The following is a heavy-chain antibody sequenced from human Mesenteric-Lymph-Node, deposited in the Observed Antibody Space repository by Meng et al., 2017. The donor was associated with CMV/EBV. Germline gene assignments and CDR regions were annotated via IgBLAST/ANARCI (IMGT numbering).Heavy chain of an antibody. J-gene: IGHJ4*02. CDR3: ARDNHSSSSLTTFFDS. CDR2: IYNNANA. V-gene: IGHV4-31*11. D-gene: IGHD2/OR15-2a*01. Sequence: SETLSLTCAVSGGSISGNDYDWIWIRQHPGMGLEWIGNIYNNANAYFNQSLRGRLTISVDTSNNQFSLKLSSVTAADTAIDYCARDNHSSSSLTTFFDSWGQGILVTVSS. CDR1: GGSISGNDYD.